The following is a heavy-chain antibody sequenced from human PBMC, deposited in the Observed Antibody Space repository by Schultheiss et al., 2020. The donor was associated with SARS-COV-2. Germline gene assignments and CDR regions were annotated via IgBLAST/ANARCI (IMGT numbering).Heavy chain of an antibody. J-gene: IGHJ3*01. CDR2: IGTAGDT. CDR1: GFTFSSYD. CDR3: AKDRLTAVGPDAFDL. D-gene: IGHD1-26*01. V-gene: IGHV3-13*01. Sequence: GGSLRLSCAASGFTFSSYDMHWVRQATGKGLEWVSAIGTAGDTYYPGSVKGRFTISRDNSKNTLYLQINSLRAEDTAVYYCAKDRLTAVGPDAFDLWGLGTMVTVSS.